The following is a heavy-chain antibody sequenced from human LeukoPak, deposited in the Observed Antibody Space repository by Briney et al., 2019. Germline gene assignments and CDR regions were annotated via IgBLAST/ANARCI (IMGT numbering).Heavy chain of an antibody. CDR1: GGSIRSYY. D-gene: IGHD3-9*01. CDR2: IYYSGST. J-gene: IGHJ6*02. V-gene: IGHV4-59*08. CDR3: ARLGMTGPYGMDV. Sequence: PSETLSLTCTVSGGSIRSYYWSWIRQPPGKGLEWIGYIYYSGSTNYNPSLKSRVTISVDTSKNQFSLKLSSVTAADTAVYYCARLGMTGPYGMDVWGQGTTVTVSS.